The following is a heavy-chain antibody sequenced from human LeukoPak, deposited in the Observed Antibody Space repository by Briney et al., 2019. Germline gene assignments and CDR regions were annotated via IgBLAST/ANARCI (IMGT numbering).Heavy chain of an antibody. Sequence: SETLSLTCAVYGGSFSGYYWSWIRQPPGKGLEWIGEINHSGSTNYNPSLKSRVTISVDTSKNQFSLKLSSVTAADTAGYYGARGWDYYDSSGYRLTAFDYWGQGTLVTVSS. CDR3: ARGWDYYDSSGYRLTAFDY. CDR2: INHSGST. V-gene: IGHV4-34*01. D-gene: IGHD3-22*01. J-gene: IGHJ4*02. CDR1: GGSFSGYY.